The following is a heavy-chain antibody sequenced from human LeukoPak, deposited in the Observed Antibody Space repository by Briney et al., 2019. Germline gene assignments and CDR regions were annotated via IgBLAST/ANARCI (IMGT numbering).Heavy chain of an antibody. CDR3: AKDRTMVPTNWFDP. CDR1: GFSVSSTY. Sequence: GGSLRLSCAASGFSVSSTYMSWVRQAPGKGLEWVSAISGSGGSTYYADSVKGRFTISRDNSKNTLYLQMNSLRAEDTAVYYCAKDRTMVPTNWFDPWGQGTLVTVSS. CDR2: ISGSGGST. V-gene: IGHV3-23*01. J-gene: IGHJ5*02. D-gene: IGHD3-10*01.